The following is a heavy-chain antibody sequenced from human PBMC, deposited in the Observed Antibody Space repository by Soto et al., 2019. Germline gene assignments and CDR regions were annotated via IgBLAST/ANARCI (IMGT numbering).Heavy chain of an antibody. CDR2: LCYSGST. J-gene: IGHJ4*02. V-gene: IGHV4-39*01. D-gene: IGHD2-8*01. CDR1: GGSISTSSYC. CDR3: ARRDCTNGVCYYFDY. Sequence: QLQLQESGPGLVKPLETLSLTCTVSGGSISTSSYCWGWIRQPPGKGLEWIGLLCYSGSTYYNPSLKSRVTISVDTSKNQFSLKLSSVTAADTAVYYCARRDCTNGVCYYFDYWGQGTLITVSS.